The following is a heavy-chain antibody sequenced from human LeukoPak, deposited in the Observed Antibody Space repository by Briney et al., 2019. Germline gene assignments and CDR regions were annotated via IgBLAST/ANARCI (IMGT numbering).Heavy chain of an antibody. V-gene: IGHV3-74*01. CDR3: ARAFYYDSSVTDY. CDR2: INSDGSST. D-gene: IGHD3-22*01. Sequence: GGSLRLSCAASGFTFDDYAMHWVRQAPGKGLVWVSRINSDGSSTSYADSVKGRFTISRDNAKNTLYLQMNSLRAEDTAVYYCARAFYYDSSVTDYWGQGTLVTVSS. J-gene: IGHJ4*02. CDR1: GFTFDDYA.